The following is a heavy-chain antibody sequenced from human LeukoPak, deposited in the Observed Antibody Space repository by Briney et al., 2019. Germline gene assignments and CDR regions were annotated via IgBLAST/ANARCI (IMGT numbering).Heavy chain of an antibody. CDR1: GFTFSRYA. CDR3: ASWRHDFVY. CDR2: IGASGDNT. V-gene: IGHV3-23*01. J-gene: IGHJ4*01. D-gene: IGHD3-16*01. Sequence: GGSLRLSCAASGFTFSRYAMSWVRHAPGNGREWVSAIGASGDNTYYADSVKGRFTISRDRSRNTLYLQMNSLRDEDTAVYYCASWRHDFVYWGHGTLVTVSS.